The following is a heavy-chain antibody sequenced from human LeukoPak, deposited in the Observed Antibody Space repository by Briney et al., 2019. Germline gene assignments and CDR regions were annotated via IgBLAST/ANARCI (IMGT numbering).Heavy chain of an antibody. CDR3: ARAPSSSSYFDY. D-gene: IGHD6-6*01. CDR1: GLTLSSYS. V-gene: IGHV3-21*01. CDR2: ISSSSSYI. J-gene: IGHJ4*02. Sequence: GGSLRLSCVASGLTLSSYSMNWVRQAPGKGLEWVSSISSSSSYIYYADSVKGRFTISRDNAKNSLYLQMNSLRAEDTAVYYCARAPSSSSYFDYWGQGTLVTVSS.